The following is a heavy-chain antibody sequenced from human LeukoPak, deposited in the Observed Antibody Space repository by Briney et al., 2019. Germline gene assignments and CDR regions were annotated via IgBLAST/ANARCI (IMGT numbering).Heavy chain of an antibody. V-gene: IGHV3-74*01. D-gene: IGHD2-21*02. CDR3: AKDSQHCGGDCYGYYFDY. CDR1: GFTFSSYW. Sequence: PGGSLRLSCAASGFTFSSYWMHWVRQAPGKGLVWVSRINSDGSSTSYADSVKGRFTISRDNSKNSLYLQMNSLRSEDTALYYCAKDSQHCGGDCYGYYFDYWGQGTLVTVSS. CDR2: INSDGSST. J-gene: IGHJ4*02.